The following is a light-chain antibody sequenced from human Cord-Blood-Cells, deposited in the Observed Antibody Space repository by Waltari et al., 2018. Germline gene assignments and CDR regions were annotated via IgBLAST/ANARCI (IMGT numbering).Light chain of an antibody. CDR1: SSDVGGYNY. J-gene: IGLJ3*02. V-gene: IGLV2-11*01. CDR2: DVS. Sequence: QSALTQTRSVSGSPGQSVTIYCTGTSSDVGGYNYVSWYQQHPGKAPKLMIYDVSKRPSGVPDRFSGSKSGNTASLTISGLQAEDEADYYCCSYAGSYTWVFGGGTKLTVL. CDR3: CSYAGSYTWV.